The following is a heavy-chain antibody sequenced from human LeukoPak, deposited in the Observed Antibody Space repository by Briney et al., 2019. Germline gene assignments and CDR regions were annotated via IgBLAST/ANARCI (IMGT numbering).Heavy chain of an antibody. CDR3: ARLSYYYDSSGPLPGNAFDI. Sequence: GESLKISCKGSGYSFTSYWIGWVRQMPGKGLEWMGIIYPGDSDTRYSPSFQGQVTISADKSISTAYLQWSSLKASDTAMYYCARLSYYYDSSGPLPGNAFDIWGQGTMVTVSS. CDR2: IYPGDSDT. D-gene: IGHD3-22*01. CDR1: GYSFTSYW. J-gene: IGHJ3*02. V-gene: IGHV5-51*01.